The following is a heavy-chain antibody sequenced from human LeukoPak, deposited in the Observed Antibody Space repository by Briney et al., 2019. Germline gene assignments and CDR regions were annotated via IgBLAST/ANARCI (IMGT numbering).Heavy chain of an antibody. CDR2: TSSNGGST. CDR3: ARGRQWLVLVY. J-gene: IGHJ4*02. CDR1: GFTFSSYA. Sequence: GGSLRLSCAASGFTFSSYAMHWVRQAPGKGLEYVSATSSNGGSTYYANSVKGRFTISRDNSKNTLYLQMNSLRAEDTAVYYCARGRQWLVLVYWGQGTLVTVSS. D-gene: IGHD6-19*01. V-gene: IGHV3-64*01.